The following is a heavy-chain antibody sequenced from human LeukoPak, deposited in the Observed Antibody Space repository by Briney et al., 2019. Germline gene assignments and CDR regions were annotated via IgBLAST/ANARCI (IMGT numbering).Heavy chain of an antibody. Sequence: PSETLSLTCTVSGGSISSSSYYWGWIRQPPGKGLEWIGRIYTSGSTNYNPSLKSRVTMSVDTSKNQFSLKLSSVTAADTAVYYCARGSRTRSFGYWGQGTLVTVSS. CDR1: GGSISSSSYY. J-gene: IGHJ4*02. CDR3: ARGSRTRSFGY. CDR2: IYTSGST. D-gene: IGHD1-1*01. V-gene: IGHV4-39*07.